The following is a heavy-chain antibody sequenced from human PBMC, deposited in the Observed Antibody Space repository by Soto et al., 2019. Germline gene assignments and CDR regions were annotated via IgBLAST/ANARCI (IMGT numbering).Heavy chain of an antibody. V-gene: IGHV3-30-3*01. J-gene: IGHJ6*04. Sequence: LRLSCAASGFTFSSYAMHWVRQAPGKGLEWVAVISYDGSNKYYADSVKGRFTISRDNSKNTLYLQMNSLRAEDTAVYYCARDREPYDSSGPTHFYYYYYGMDVWGEGTTVTVSS. CDR3: ARDREPYDSSGPTHFYYYYYGMDV. CDR2: ISYDGSNK. CDR1: GFTFSSYA. D-gene: IGHD3-22*01.